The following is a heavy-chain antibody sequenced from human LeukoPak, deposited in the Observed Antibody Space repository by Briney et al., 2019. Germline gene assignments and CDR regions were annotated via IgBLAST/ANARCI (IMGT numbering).Heavy chain of an antibody. CDR3: ARGASRGGLYWFFDL. CDR2: VDYTGTT. Sequence: PSETLSLTCTVSGGSIGKFYWHWIRQPPGKRLEWIGYVDYTGTTNYNPSLQSRVTISVDTSMNRLSLNLRSISAADTAVYFCARGASRGGLYWFFDLWGRGTLLTVSS. D-gene: IGHD2-2*01. V-gene: IGHV4-59*01. J-gene: IGHJ2*01. CDR1: GGSIGKFY.